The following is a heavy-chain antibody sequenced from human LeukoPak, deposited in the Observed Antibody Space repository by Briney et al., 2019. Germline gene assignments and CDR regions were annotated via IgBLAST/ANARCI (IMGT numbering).Heavy chain of an antibody. D-gene: IGHD2-2*01. J-gene: IGHJ6*02. V-gene: IGHV3-48*03. Sequence: GGSLRLSCALSGLTFSSYEMHWVRQAPGRGLERVSYISRSGSTIYYAASVKARFTISRDNSKTSLYLQMNSLKAEDTAVYYGARSIVVVPAASLRGCGMDVWGQGTTVTVSS. CDR1: GLTFSSYE. CDR3: ARSIVVVPAASLRGCGMDV. CDR2: ISRSGSTI.